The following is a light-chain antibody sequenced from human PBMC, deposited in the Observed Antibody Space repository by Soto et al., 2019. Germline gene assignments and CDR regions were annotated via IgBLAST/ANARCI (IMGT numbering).Light chain of an antibody. J-gene: IGKJ4*01. CDR3: QQYYNAPVT. CDR1: QSLLYSSNNKNY. Sequence: DIVMTQSPDSLPVSLGERATINCKSSQSLLYSSNNKNYLAWYQQKPGQPPKLLFYWASTRESGVPDRFSGSGSGADFTLTINNLQAEDVAVYYCQQYYNAPVTFGGGTKVDIK. CDR2: WAS. V-gene: IGKV4-1*01.